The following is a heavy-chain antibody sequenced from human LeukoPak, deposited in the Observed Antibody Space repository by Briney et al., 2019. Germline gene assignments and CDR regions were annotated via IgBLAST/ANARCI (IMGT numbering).Heavy chain of an antibody. J-gene: IGHJ4*02. D-gene: IGHD1-26*01. CDR1: GYTFTSYY. V-gene: IGHV1-46*01. Sequence: ASVKVSCKASGYTFTSYYMHWVRQAPGQGLEWMGIINPSGGSTSYAQKFQGRVTMTRDTSTSTVYMELSSLRSEDTAVYYCARDSPRLEEWEPRTFDYWGQGTLVTVSS. CDR2: INPSGGST. CDR3: ARDSPRLEEWEPRTFDY.